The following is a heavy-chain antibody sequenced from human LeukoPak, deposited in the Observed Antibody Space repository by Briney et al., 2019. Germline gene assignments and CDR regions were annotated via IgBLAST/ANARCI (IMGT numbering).Heavy chain of an antibody. V-gene: IGHV1-46*01. D-gene: IGHD6-13*01. CDR2: INPSGGST. CDR1: GYTFTSYY. CDR3: ARHIAAAGGYDF. J-gene: IGHJ4*02. Sequence: ASVKVSCKASGYTFTSYYMHWVRQAPGQGLEWMGIINPSGGSTSYAQKFQGRVTMTGDTSTSTVYMELSSLRSEETAVYYCARHIAAAGGYDFWGQGTLVTVSS.